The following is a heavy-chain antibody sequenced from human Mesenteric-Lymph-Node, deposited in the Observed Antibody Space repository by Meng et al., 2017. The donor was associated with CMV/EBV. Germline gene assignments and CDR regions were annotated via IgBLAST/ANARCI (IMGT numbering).Heavy chain of an antibody. V-gene: IGHV3-23*01. Sequence: GFTFSRYAMSWVRQAPGKGLEWVSSISNSGTSTYHADSVKGRFTISRDNSKNTLYLQMNSLRAEDTAVYYCAKDQRDRTGRYSSFDYWGQGTLVTVSS. D-gene: IGHD1-1*01. CDR2: ISNSGTST. CDR1: GFTFSRYA. CDR3: AKDQRDRTGRYSSFDY. J-gene: IGHJ4*02.